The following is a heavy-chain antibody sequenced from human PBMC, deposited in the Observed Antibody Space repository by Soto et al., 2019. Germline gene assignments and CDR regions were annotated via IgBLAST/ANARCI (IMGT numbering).Heavy chain of an antibody. V-gene: IGHV1-8*01. J-gene: IGHJ4*02. D-gene: IGHD6-19*01. Sequence: ASVKVSCKASGYTFTSCDMNWVRQATGRGLEWMGWMNPNSGNTGYAQKFQGRVTMTRNTSISTAYMELSSLRSDDTAVYYCARDRGPEDSSGWYDYWGQGTLVTVSS. CDR1: GYTFTSCD. CDR2: MNPNSGNT. CDR3: ARDRGPEDSSGWYDY.